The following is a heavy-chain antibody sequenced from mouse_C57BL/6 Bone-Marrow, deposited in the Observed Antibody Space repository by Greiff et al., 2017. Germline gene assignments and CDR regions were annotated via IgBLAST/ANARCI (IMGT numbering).Heavy chain of an antibody. D-gene: IGHD2-3*01. CDR3: TSQDGAYWFAY. CDR2: IYPGNSDT. J-gene: IGHJ3*01. V-gene: IGHV1-5*01. CDR1: GYTFTSYW. Sequence: EVQLQQSGTVLARPGASVKMSCKTSGYTFTSYWMHWVKQRPGQGLEWIGAIYPGNSDTSYNQKFKGKAKLTADTSASTVYMELSRLTDEDSAVYCCTSQDGAYWFAYWGQGTLVTVSA.